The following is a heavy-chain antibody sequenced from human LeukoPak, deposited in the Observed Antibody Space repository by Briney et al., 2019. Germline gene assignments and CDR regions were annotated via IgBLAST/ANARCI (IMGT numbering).Heavy chain of an antibody. CDR3: ARDLRRIAAYYFDF. CDR2: ISSDGRDK. V-gene: IGHV3-30*03. D-gene: IGHD6-25*01. J-gene: IGHJ4*02. CDR1: GFTFSSYA. Sequence: PGGSLRLSCAASGFTFSSYAMSWVRQAPGKGLEWVAVISSDGRDKHHAESVKGRFTISRDNSKNTLYLQTNSLRAEDTAVYYCARDLRRIAAYYFDFWGQGTLVTVSS.